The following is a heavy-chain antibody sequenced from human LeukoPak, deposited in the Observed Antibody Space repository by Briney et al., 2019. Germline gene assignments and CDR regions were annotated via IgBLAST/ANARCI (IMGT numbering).Heavy chain of an antibody. D-gene: IGHD5-24*01. CDR3: ARESRERWLQLRAFDI. CDR2: IYCSGST. Sequence: PSETLSLTCTVSGGSISSYYWSWIRQPPGKGLEWIGYIYCSGSTNYSPSLKSRVTISVDTSKNQFSLKLSSVTAADTAVYYCARESRERWLQLRAFDIWGQGTMVTVSS. V-gene: IGHV4-59*01. J-gene: IGHJ3*02. CDR1: GGSISSYY.